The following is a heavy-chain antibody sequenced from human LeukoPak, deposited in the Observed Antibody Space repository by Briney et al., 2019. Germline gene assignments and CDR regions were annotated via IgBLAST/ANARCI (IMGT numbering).Heavy chain of an antibody. V-gene: IGHV3-48*03. Sequence: GGSLRLSCAASGFNFRSHEMNWVRQAPGKGLEWISYISTLSNTIYYADSVKGRFTISRDNAKNSVYLQMNRLRVEDTAVSYCARAQELDAWGQGTLVTVSS. J-gene: IGHJ5*02. CDR1: GFNFRSHE. CDR2: ISTLSNTI. CDR3: ARAQELDA. D-gene: IGHD1-7*01.